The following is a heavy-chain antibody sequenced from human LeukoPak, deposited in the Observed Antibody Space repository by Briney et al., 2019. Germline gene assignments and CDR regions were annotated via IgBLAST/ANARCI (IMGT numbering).Heavy chain of an antibody. CDR3: ARGTTNYYEDAFDI. J-gene: IGHJ3*02. D-gene: IGHD3-22*01. CDR2: INPNSGGT. Sequence: ASVKVSCKASGYTFTGYYMHWVRQAPGQGLEWMGWINPNSGGTNYAQKFQGRVTMTRDTSISTAYMELSRLRSDDTAVYYCARGTTNYYEDAFDIWSQGTMVTVSS. V-gene: IGHV1-2*02. CDR1: GYTFTGYY.